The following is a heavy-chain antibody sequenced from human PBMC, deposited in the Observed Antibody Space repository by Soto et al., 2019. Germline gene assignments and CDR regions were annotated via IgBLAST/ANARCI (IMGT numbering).Heavy chain of an antibody. CDR2: VYWDDDK. V-gene: IGHV2-5*02. CDR1: GFSLSTSGVS. J-gene: IGHJ5*02. D-gene: IGHD2-21*02. CDR3: AHSPSEGYGGNSLGFDP. Sequence: QITLKESGPTLVKPTQTLTLTCTFSGFSLSTSGVSVGWIRQPPGKALEWLALVYWDDDKRYSPSLKGRLTITKDTSKNQVVLTLTNMNPVDTATYYCAHSPSEGYGGNSLGFDPWGQGTLVTVSS.